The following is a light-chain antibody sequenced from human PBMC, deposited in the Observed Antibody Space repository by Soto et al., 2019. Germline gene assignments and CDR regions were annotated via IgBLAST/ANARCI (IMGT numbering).Light chain of an antibody. Sequence: TQPGSVCGSPGPSITISCTGTSNDVGGYNYVSWYQHHPGKAPKLIIYDVTNRPSGVSNPFSGSKSGNTASLTISGLQPEDEADYYCSSYTTSNTRQIVFGTGTKVTVL. CDR2: DVT. V-gene: IGLV2-14*03. CDR1: SNDVGGYNY. J-gene: IGLJ1*01. CDR3: SSYTTSNTRQIV.